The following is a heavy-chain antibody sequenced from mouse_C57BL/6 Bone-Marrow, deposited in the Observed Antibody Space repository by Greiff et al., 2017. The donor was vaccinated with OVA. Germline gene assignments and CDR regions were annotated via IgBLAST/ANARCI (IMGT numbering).Heavy chain of an antibody. Sequence: EVMLVESGPGLAKPSQTLSLTCSVTGYSITSDYWNWIRKFPGNKLEYMGYISYSGSTYYNPSLKSRISITRDTSKNQYYLQLNSVTTEDTATYYCASGIRGFPYAMDYWGQGTSVTVSS. V-gene: IGHV3-8*01. J-gene: IGHJ4*01. CDR2: ISYSGST. CDR1: GYSITSDY. CDR3: ASGIRGFPYAMDY. D-gene: IGHD1-1*02.